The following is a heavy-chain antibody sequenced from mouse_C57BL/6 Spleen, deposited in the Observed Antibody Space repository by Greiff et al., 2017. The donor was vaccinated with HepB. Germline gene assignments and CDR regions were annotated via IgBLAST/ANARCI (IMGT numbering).Heavy chain of an antibody. CDR3: ARSIYYDSDV. CDR1: GYAFSSYW. D-gene: IGHD2-1*01. CDR2: IYPGDGDT. J-gene: IGHJ1*03. V-gene: IGHV1-80*01. Sequence: LVESGAELVKPGASVKISCKASGYAFSSYWMNWVKQRPGKGLEWIGQIYPGDGDTNYNGKFKGKATLTADKSSSTAYMQLSSLTSEDSAVYFCARSIYYDSDVWGTGTTVTVSS.